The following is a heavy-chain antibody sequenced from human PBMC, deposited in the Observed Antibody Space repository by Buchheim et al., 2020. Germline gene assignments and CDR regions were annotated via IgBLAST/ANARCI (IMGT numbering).Heavy chain of an antibody. Sequence: EVQLVESGGGLVQPGGSLRLSCAASGFTFSSYEMNWVRQAPGKGLAWVAYISKTRVTMYYAESVKGRFTIPSDNADNSVYLEMNDLRDEDTALYYCARAVLAGGESGHGMDVWGQGTT. CDR1: GFTFSSYE. CDR3: ARAVLAGGESGHGMDV. J-gene: IGHJ6*02. CDR2: ISKTRVTM. D-gene: IGHD4-17*01. V-gene: IGHV3-48*03.